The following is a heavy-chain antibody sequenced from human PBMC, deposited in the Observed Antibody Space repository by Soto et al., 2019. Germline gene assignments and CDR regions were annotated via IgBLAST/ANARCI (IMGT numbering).Heavy chain of an antibody. CDR2: ISSSSSYI. Sequence: EVPLVESGGGLVKPGGSLRLSCAASGFTFSSYSMNCVRQAPGKGLEWVSFISSSSSYIYYAESVKGRFTISRDNAKTSLYPQMNSLRAEDTGVYYCAAVAGTLWGQGTRVTVSS. CDR1: GFTFSSYS. CDR3: AAVAGTL. D-gene: IGHD6-19*01. J-gene: IGHJ4*02. V-gene: IGHV3-21*01.